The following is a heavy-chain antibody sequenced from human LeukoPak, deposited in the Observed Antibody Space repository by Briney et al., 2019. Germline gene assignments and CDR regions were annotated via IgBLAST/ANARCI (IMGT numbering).Heavy chain of an antibody. Sequence: PGGSLRLSCAASGFTFSSYSMNWVRQAPGKGLEWVSSISSSSSYIYYADSVKGRFTISRDNAKNSLYLQMNSLGAEDTAVYYCASTRGWYDWFDPWGQGTLVTVSS. V-gene: IGHV3-21*01. CDR1: GFTFSSYS. J-gene: IGHJ5*02. CDR2: ISSSSSYI. D-gene: IGHD6-19*01. CDR3: ASTRGWYDWFDP.